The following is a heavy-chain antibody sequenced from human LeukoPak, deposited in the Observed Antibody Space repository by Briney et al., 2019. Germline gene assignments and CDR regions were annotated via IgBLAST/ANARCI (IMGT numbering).Heavy chain of an antibody. J-gene: IGHJ3*02. D-gene: IGHD6-19*01. CDR3: ARLSSGWLSDAFDI. CDR2: IKQDGSEK. CDR1: GFTFSSYW. Sequence: PGGSLRLSCAASGFTFSSYWMSWVRQAPGKGLEWVANIKQDGSEKYYVDSVKGRFTISRDNAKNSPYLQMNSLRAEDTAVYYCARLSSGWLSDAFDIWGQGTMVTVSS. V-gene: IGHV3-7*03.